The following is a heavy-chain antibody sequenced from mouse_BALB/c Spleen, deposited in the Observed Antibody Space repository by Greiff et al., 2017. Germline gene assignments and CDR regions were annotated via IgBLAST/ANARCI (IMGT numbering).Heavy chain of an antibody. CDR1: GFTFSSFG. CDR3: ARSNYGTAMDY. V-gene: IGHV5-17*02. J-gene: IGHJ4*01. D-gene: IGHD1-1*01. Sequence: EVHLVESGGGLVQPGGSRKLSCAASGFTFSSFGMHWVRQAPEKGLEWVAYISSGSSTIYYADTVKGRFTISRDNHKNTLFLQMTSRRSENTAMYYCARSNYGTAMDYWGQGTSVTVSS. CDR2: ISSGSSTI.